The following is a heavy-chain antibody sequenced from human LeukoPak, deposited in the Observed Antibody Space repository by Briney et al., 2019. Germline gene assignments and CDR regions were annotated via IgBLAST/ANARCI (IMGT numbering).Heavy chain of an antibody. Sequence: GGSLRLSCVASGFTFRNYAMHWVRQAPGKGLEWVAVESHDGRNKIYGDSVKGRFTISRDNSKNTVYLQMDNLRPEDTAVYYCAKDRDSSTWSFFDFWGQGTLVTVSS. CDR1: GFTFRNYA. V-gene: IGHV3-30*18. D-gene: IGHD6-13*01. J-gene: IGHJ4*02. CDR2: ESHDGRNK. CDR3: AKDRDSSTWSFFDF.